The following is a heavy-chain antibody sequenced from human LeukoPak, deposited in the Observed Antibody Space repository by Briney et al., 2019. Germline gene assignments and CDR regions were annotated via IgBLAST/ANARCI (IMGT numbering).Heavy chain of an antibody. CDR2: IRYDESNQ. V-gene: IGHV3-30*02. CDR3: AKGYGGSHFDY. D-gene: IGHD4-23*01. J-gene: IGHJ4*02. Sequence: GGSLRLSCAASGFTFSSYGMNWARQAPGKGLEWVAFIRYDESNQYYADSVKGRFTISRDNSKSTLHLQMNSLKVEDTALYYCAKGYGGSHFDYWGQGALVAVSS. CDR1: GFTFSSYG.